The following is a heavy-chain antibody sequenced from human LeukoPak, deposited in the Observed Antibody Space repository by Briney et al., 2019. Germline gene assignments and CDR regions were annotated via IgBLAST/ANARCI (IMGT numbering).Heavy chain of an antibody. CDR3: ARVPGDSYGFGYFDY. CDR1: GGSISSYY. CDR2: ISYSGVT. D-gene: IGHD5-18*01. V-gene: IGHV4-59*01. Sequence: SETLSLTRTVSGGSISSYYWSWIRQPPGKGLEWIGYISYSGVTNYNLSLKSRVTISVDTSENQFSLKLSSVTAADTAVYYCARVPGDSYGFGYFDYWGQGTLVTVSS. J-gene: IGHJ4*02.